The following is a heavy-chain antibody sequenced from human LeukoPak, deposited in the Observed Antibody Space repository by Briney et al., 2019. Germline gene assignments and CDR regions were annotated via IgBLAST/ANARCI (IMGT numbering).Heavy chain of an antibody. CDR3: ARDRDVLRYFDWTFDY. Sequence: PGGSLRLSCAASGFTFSTYSMNWVRQAPGEGLEWVSSISSSSSYIYYADSVKGRFTISRDNAKNSLYLQMNSLRAEDTAVYYCARDRDVLRYFDWTFDYWGQGTLVTVSS. V-gene: IGHV3-21*01. CDR2: ISSSSSYI. D-gene: IGHD3-9*01. CDR1: GFTFSTYS. J-gene: IGHJ4*02.